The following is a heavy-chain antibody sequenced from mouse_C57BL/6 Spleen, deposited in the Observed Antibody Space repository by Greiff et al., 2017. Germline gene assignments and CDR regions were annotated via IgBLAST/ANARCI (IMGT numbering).Heavy chain of an antibody. CDR2: IYPGSGNT. Sequence: QVQLKESGPELVKPGASVKISCKASGYSFTSYYIHWVKQRPGQGLEWIGWIYPGSGNTTYNEKFKGKATLTADTSSSTAYMQLSSLTSEDSAVYYGARGGDYGSSLEYWGQGTTLTVSS. CDR1: GYSFTSYY. V-gene: IGHV1-66*01. J-gene: IGHJ2*01. D-gene: IGHD1-1*01. CDR3: ARGGDYGSSLEY.